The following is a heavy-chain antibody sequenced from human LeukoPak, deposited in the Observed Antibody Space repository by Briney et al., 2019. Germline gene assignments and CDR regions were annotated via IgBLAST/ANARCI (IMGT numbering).Heavy chain of an antibody. CDR2: IYYSGSA. Sequence: PSETLSLTCTVSGGSISSSNYFWGWIRQPPGKGLEWIGIIYYSGSACYNPSLKSRVTISVDTSKNQFSLKLSSVTAADTAVYYCARMARHGYSYPYYFDYWGQGTLVTVSS. D-gene: IGHD5-18*01. V-gene: IGHV4-39*07. J-gene: IGHJ4*02. CDR1: GGSISSSNYF. CDR3: ARMARHGYSYPYYFDY.